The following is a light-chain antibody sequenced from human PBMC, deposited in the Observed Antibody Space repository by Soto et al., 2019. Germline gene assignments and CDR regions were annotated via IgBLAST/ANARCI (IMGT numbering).Light chain of an antibody. J-gene: IGKJ5*01. CDR2: AAS. CDR1: QSIGTF. CDR3: QQNYDTPIT. Sequence: DFEMTQSPSSLSAFFLDRVTMTCVASQSIGTFLSWYQQKSGRAPKLLIYAASSLQIGVPSRFSGSGSGTNFTLTISSLQPEDFATYFCQQNYDTPITFGQGTRLEIK. V-gene: IGKV1-39*01.